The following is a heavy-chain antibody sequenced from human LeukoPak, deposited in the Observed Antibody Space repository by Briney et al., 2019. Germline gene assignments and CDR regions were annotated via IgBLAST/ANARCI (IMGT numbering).Heavy chain of an antibody. D-gene: IGHD1-26*01. CDR3: ARQIVGATGLDY. V-gene: IGHV3-74*01. CDR2: ITSDGSST. CDR1: GFTFSSYW. Sequence: GGSLRLSCAVSGFTFSSYWMYWVRQAPGKGLVWVSRITSDGSSTFYADSVKGRFTISRDNAKNTLYLQMNSLRAEDTAVYYCARQIVGATGLDYWGQGTLVTVSS. J-gene: IGHJ4*02.